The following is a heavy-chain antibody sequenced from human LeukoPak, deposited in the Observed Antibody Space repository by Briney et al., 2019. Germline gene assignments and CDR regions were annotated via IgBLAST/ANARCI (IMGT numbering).Heavy chain of an antibody. CDR2: ISANGGNT. J-gene: IGHJ5*02. Sequence: GGSLRLSCAASGFTFNIYAMTWIRQAPGKGLEWVSSISANGGNTYYADSVEGRFTISRDNSKNTLYLQMNSLRAEDTAVYYCARDGVDYGDYGPRWFDPWGQGTLVTVSS. V-gene: IGHV3-23*01. CDR3: ARDGVDYGDYGPRWFDP. D-gene: IGHD4-17*01. CDR1: GFTFNIYA.